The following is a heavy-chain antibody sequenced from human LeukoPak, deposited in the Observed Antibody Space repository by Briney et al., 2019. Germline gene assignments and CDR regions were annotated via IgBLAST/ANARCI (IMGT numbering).Heavy chain of an antibody. V-gene: IGHV3-48*01. Sequence: GGSLRLSCAASGFTFSSYSMNWVRQAPGKGLEWASYISSSSSTIYYAASVKGRFTISRDNAKNSLYLQMNSLRAEDTAVYYCARDPRVYSSGWYNWFDPWGQGTLVTVSS. D-gene: IGHD6-19*01. CDR2: ISSSSSTI. CDR1: GFTFSSYS. J-gene: IGHJ5*02. CDR3: ARDPRVYSSGWYNWFDP.